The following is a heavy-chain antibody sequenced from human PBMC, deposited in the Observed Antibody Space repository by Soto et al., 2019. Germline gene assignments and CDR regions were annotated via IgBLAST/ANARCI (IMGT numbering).Heavy chain of an antibody. D-gene: IGHD3-10*01. V-gene: IGHV3-21*04. CDR2: ISSSSSYI. Sequence: PGGSLRLSCAASGFTFSSYSMNWVRQVPGKGLEWVSSISSSSSYIYYADSVKGRLTISRDNAKNSLYLQMNSLRAEDTAVYYCARDRGYYGSGSYNYYGMDVWGQGTTVTVSS. J-gene: IGHJ6*02. CDR3: ARDRGYYGSGSYNYYGMDV. CDR1: GFTFSSYS.